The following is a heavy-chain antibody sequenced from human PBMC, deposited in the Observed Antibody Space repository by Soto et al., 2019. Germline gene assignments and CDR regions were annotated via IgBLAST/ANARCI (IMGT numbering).Heavy chain of an antibody. V-gene: IGHV3-9*01. CDR3: VKGLNIDYNSAWFYFDY. J-gene: IGHJ4*02. CDR2: ISWSGNNV. Sequence: PLRLKYAKSGFTFDDYKINWIRQTQGKGLEWVSSISWSGNNVDYRDSVKGRFTISRDNAKNSLYLHMNSLRVEDTALYYCVKGLNIDYNSAWFYFDYWGQGTVVTVSS. D-gene: IGHD6-19*01. CDR1: GFTFDDYK.